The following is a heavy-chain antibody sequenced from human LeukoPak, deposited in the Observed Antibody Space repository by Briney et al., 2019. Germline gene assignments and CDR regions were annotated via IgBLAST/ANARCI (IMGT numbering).Heavy chain of an antibody. CDR1: GGPISSGGYY. D-gene: IGHD2-8*01. V-gene: IGHV4-31*03. J-gene: IGHJ5*02. Sequence: PSQTLSLTCTVSGGPISSGGYYWSWIRQHPGKGLEWIGYIYYSGSTYYNPSLKSRVTISVDTSKNQFSLKLSSVTAADTAVYYCARRPLYCTNGVCYGFDPWGQGTLVTVSS. CDR3: ARRPLYCTNGVCYGFDP. CDR2: IYYSGST.